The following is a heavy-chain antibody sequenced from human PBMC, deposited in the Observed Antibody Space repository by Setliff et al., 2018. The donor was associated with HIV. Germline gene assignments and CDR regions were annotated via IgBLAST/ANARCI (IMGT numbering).Heavy chain of an antibody. V-gene: IGHV3-23*01. J-gene: IGHJ4*02. D-gene: IGHD3-10*01. CDR1: GFTFSSYA. Sequence: AASGFTFSSYAMNWVRQAPGKGLEWVSAISGSGRSTYYADSVKGRFTISRDNAKSSLSLQMHNLRAEDTATYYCARNWDFYSSGSLVFDYWGQGTLVTVSS. CDR3: ARNWDFYSSGSLVFDY. CDR2: ISGSGRST.